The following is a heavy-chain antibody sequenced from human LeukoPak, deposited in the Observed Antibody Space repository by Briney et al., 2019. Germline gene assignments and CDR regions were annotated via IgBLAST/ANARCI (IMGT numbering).Heavy chain of an antibody. D-gene: IGHD5-18*01. Sequence: NPSQTLSLTCTVSGGSISSGGYYWSWIRQHPGKGLEWIGYIYYSGSTYYNPSLKSRVTISVDTSKNQFYLKLSSVTAADTAVYYCARGLPGYSYGYCYFDYWGQGTLVTVSS. V-gene: IGHV4-31*03. CDR1: GGSISSGGYY. J-gene: IGHJ4*02. CDR3: ARGLPGYSYGYCYFDY. CDR2: IYYSGST.